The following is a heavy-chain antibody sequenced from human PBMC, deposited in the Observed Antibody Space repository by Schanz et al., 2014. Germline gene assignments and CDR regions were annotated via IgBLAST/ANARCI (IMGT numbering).Heavy chain of an antibody. CDR2: INPSGGST. CDR1: GYTFISYF. J-gene: IGHJ4*02. CDR3: ARDLSAYVGNYFDY. V-gene: IGHV1-46*01. Sequence: QVQLVQSGAEVKKPGASVKVSCKASGYTFISYFIHWVRQAPGQGLEWMGMINPSGGSTTYAQKFQDKVTITADTSTSTSYMELTSLRFDDTAVYYCARDLSAYVGNYFDYWGQGTLVTVSS. D-gene: IGHD5-12*01.